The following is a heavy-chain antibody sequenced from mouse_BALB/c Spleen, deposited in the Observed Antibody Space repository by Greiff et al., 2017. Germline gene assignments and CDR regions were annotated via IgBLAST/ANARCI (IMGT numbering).Heavy chain of an antibody. CDR2: IWGGGST. V-gene: IGHV2-6-5*01. J-gene: IGHJ4*01. Sequence: VKLMESGPGLVAPSQSLSITCTVSGFSLTDYGVSWIRQPPGKGLEWLGVIWGGGSTYYNSALKSRLSISKDNSKSQVFLKMNSLQTDDTAMYYCAKHESTMITGDAMDYWGQGTSVTVSS. D-gene: IGHD2-4*01. CDR3: AKHESTMITGDAMDY. CDR1: GFSLTDYG.